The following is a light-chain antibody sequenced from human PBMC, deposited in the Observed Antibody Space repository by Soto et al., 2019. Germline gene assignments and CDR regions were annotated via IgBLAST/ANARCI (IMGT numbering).Light chain of an antibody. CDR3: QQYGSSPPT. CDR1: QSVSSH. Sequence: EIVVTQSPATLSVSPGKGGTVSCRASQSVSSHLAWYQHKPGQAPRLLIYGASTRATGIPARFSGSGSGTDFTLTINRLEPEDFALYYCQQYGSSPPTFGQGTKVDIK. V-gene: IGKV3-20*01. CDR2: GAS. J-gene: IGKJ1*01.